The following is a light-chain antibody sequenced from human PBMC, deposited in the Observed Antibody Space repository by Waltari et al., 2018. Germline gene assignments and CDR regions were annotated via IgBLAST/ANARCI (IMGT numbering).Light chain of an antibody. J-gene: IGLJ2*01. CDR3: AAWDDSPSGHVV. V-gene: IGLV1-47*02. Sequence: SVLTQPPSASGAPGQRVTISCSWSNSNIGRPYVYWYQQLPGTAPKLLIYTDDQRAAGVPDRVSASKSGTSASLAIRGLRSEDEADYYCAAWDDSPSGHVVFGGGTRLTVL. CDR1: NSNIGRPY. CDR2: TDD.